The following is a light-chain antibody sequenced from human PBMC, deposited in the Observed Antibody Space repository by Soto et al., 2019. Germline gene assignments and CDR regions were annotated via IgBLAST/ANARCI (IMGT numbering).Light chain of an antibody. J-gene: IGLJ3*02. V-gene: IGLV8-61*01. Sequence: QAVVTQEASFSVSPGRTVTLNCALNSGSVSTNYYPSWYQQNPGQVPRTLIYNTNTRSSGVPDRFSGSILGNKAALTITGAQADDESDYYCMLYVGSGIWVFGGGTKLTVL. CDR1: SGSVSTNYY. CDR3: MLYVGSGIWV. CDR2: NTN.